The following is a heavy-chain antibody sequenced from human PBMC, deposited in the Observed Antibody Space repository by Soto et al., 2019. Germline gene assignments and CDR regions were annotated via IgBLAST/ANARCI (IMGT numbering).Heavy chain of an antibody. D-gene: IGHD2-2*01. Sequence: PGGSLRLSCAACGFNFSNYSMIWVRQAPGKXLKWVSLISSSSTNIYYADSVKGRFTISRDNANYSVNLQMNSLRAEDTAVYYCARLCSTTSCYDYYGMDVWGQGTTVTVSS. J-gene: IGHJ6*02. CDR2: ISSSSTNI. CDR3: ARLCSTTSCYDYYGMDV. V-gene: IGHV3-21*01. CDR1: GFNFSNYS.